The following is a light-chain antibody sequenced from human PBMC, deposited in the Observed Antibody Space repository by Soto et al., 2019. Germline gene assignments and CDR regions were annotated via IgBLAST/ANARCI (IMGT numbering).Light chain of an antibody. V-gene: IGKV3-11*01. CDR1: QSLAGQ. CDR3: QQRSSWPT. CDR2: DAS. J-gene: IGKJ1*01. Sequence: VLTQSPATLSLSPGERATLSCRASQSLAGQLAWYQQKPGQAPRLFIYDASKRAPGVPGRFSGSGSGTDYTLTISSLEPDDFAVYYCQQRSSWPTFGQGTRVEIK.